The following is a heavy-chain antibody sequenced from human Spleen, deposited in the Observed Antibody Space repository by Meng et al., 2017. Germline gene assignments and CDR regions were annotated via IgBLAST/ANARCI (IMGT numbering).Heavy chain of an antibody. Sequence: GGSLRLSCAASGFILSSYSMNWVRQAPGKGLEWVSSISSSSSDIYYVDSVKGRFTISRDNAKNSLYLQMNSLRAEDTAVYYCATKWLRWGQGTLVTVSS. V-gene: IGHV3-21*01. CDR1: GFILSSYS. D-gene: IGHD5-12*01. CDR3: ATKWLR. CDR2: ISSSSSDI. J-gene: IGHJ4*02.